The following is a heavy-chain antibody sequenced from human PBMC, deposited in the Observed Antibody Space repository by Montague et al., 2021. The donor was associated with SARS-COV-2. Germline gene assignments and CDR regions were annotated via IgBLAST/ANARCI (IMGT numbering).Heavy chain of an antibody. CDR2: IYSDESHT. CDR1: GVNFRSYV. Sequence: SLRLSCAASGVNFRSYVMSWVRQVPGKGLEWVSGIYSDESHTNYADSVKGRFTISRDNSKNMVYLEVSHLRAEDTAVYYCASQDYDTLTGFRYHYYGMDVWGQGTTVTVSS. D-gene: IGHD3-9*01. V-gene: IGHV3-23*03. CDR3: ASQDYDTLTGFRYHYYGMDV. J-gene: IGHJ6*02.